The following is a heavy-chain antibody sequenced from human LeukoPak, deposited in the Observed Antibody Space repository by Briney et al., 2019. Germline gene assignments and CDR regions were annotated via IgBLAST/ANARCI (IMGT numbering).Heavy chain of an antibody. CDR1: GGSFSGFY. CDR3: ARDRNYYDSSGYGGPLDY. D-gene: IGHD3-22*01. V-gene: IGHV4-34*01. CDR2: INHSGST. J-gene: IGHJ4*02. Sequence: SETLSLTCAVYGGSFSGFYWSWIRQPPGKALEWIGEINHSGSTNYNPSLKSRVTISVDTSKNQFSLKLSSVTAADTAVYYCARDRNYYDSSGYGGPLDYWGQGTLVTVSS.